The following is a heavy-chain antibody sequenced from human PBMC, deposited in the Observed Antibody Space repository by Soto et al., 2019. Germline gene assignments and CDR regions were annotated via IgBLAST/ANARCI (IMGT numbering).Heavy chain of an antibody. CDR3: ARAGGDYGDYVFDY. CDR2: RSYDGSNK. J-gene: IGHJ4*02. Sequence: QVQLVESGGGVVQPGRSLRLSCAASGFTFSAYAMHLVRQAPGKGLEWVTFRSYDGSNKYSADSVKGRFTISRDNSKNALYLQMNRLRGEDTAVYYCARAGGDYGDYVFDYWGQGTLVTVSS. CDR1: GFTFSAYA. V-gene: IGHV3-30-3*01. D-gene: IGHD4-17*01.